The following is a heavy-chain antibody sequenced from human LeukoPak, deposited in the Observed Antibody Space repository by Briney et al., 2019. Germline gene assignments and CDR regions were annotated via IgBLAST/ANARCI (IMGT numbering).Heavy chain of an antibody. V-gene: IGHV3-30*18. D-gene: IGHD6-13*01. CDR2: ISYDGRDK. CDR1: GFTFSSYA. J-gene: IGHJ4*02. CDR3: AKDLKNIAAYYFDY. Sequence: GRSLRLTCAASGFTFSSYAMRWVRQGPGKGLEWVAVISYDGRDKHHADSVKGRFTISRDNSKNTLYLHMNSLRTDDTAVYYCAKDLKNIAAYYFDYWGQGTLVTVS.